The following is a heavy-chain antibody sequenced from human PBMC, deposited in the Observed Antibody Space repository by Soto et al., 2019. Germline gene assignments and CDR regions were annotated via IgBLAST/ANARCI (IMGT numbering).Heavy chain of an antibody. CDR2: INPNSGGT. Sequence: XSVKVSCTASGYTFTCYYMNWVRQAPGQGLECMGWINPNSGGTNYAQKFQGRVTMTRDTSISTAYMELSRLRSDDTAVYYCARDPYRSSSPGGMDVWGQGTTVTVSS. D-gene: IGHD6-13*01. CDR1: GYTFTCYY. CDR3: ARDPYRSSSPGGMDV. V-gene: IGHV1-2*02. J-gene: IGHJ6*02.